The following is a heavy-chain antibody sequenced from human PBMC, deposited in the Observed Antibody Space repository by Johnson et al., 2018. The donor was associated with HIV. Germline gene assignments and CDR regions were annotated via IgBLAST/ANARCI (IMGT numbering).Heavy chain of an antibody. D-gene: IGHD3-22*01. Sequence: VQLVESGGGLVQPGGSLRLSCAASGFTLSSYWMSWVRQAPGKGLEWVANIKQDGSEKYYVDSVKGRFTISRDNAKNSLYLQMNSLRAEDTAVYYCARESDSSGYYSDAFDIWGQGTMVTVSS. CDR1: GFTLSSYW. CDR3: ARESDSSGYYSDAFDI. J-gene: IGHJ3*02. V-gene: IGHV3-7*05. CDR2: IKQDGSEK.